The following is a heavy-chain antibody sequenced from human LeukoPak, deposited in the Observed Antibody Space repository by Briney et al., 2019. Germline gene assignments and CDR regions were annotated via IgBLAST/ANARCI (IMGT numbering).Heavy chain of an antibody. D-gene: IGHD6-13*01. Sequence: SETLSLTCTVSGGSISSYYWSWIRQPPGKGLEWIGYIYYSGSTNYNPSLKSRVTISVDTSKNQFSLKLSSVTAADTAVYYCARSPGGHWSSSWYNNWFDPWGQGTLVTVSS. CDR1: GGSISSYY. J-gene: IGHJ5*02. V-gene: IGHV4-59*01. CDR3: ARSPGGHWSSSWYNNWFDP. CDR2: IYYSGST.